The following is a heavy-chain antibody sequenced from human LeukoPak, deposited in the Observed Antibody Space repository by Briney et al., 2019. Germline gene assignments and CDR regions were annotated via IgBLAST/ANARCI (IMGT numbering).Heavy chain of an antibody. V-gene: IGHV1-69*13. CDR1: GGTFSSYA. CDR2: IIPIFGTA. D-gene: IGHD6-19*01. J-gene: IGHJ4*02. Sequence: GASVKVSCKASGGTFSSYAISWVRQAPGQGLEWMGGIIPIFGTANYAQKFQGRVTITADESTSTAYMELSSLRSEDTAVYYCASEAVAGKLDYWGQGTPVTVSS. CDR3: ASEAVAGKLDY.